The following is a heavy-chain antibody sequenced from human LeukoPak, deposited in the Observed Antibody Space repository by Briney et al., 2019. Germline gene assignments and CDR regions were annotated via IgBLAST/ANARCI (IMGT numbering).Heavy chain of an antibody. J-gene: IGHJ6*03. CDR3: AREVGPRVHLGRLSNHMDV. CDR1: GGSISSYY. CDR2: IYTSGST. V-gene: IGHV4-4*07. Sequence: SETLSLTCTVSGGSISSYYWSWIRQPAGKGLEWIGRIYTSGSTNYNPSLKSRVTMSVDTSKNQFSLKLSSVTAADTAVYYCAREVGPRVHLGRLSNHMDVWVKGTTVTVSS. D-gene: IGHD3-16*02.